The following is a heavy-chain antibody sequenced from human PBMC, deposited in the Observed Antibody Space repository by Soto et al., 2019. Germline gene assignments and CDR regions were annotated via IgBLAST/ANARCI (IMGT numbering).Heavy chain of an antibody. D-gene: IGHD2-15*01. J-gene: IGHJ5*02. CDR2: INSDGSST. CDR1: GFTFSSYW. Sequence: EVQLVESGGGLVQPGGSLRLSCAASGFTFSSYWMHWVRQAPGKGLVWVSRINSDGSSTSYADSVKGRFTISRDNAKNTLYLQMNSLRAEDTAVYYCARALGYCSGGSCYDRRNNWFDPWGQGTLVTVSS. CDR3: ARALGYCSGGSCYDRRNNWFDP. V-gene: IGHV3-74*01.